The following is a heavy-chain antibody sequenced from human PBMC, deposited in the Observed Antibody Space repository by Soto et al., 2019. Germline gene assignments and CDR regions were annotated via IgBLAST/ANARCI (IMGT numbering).Heavy chain of an antibody. Sequence: ASVKVSCKASGYSFTSYGISWVRQAPGQGLEWMGWISAYNGNTNYAQKLQGRVTMTTDTSTSTAYMELRSLRSDDTAVYYCARNIVLMAHDAFDIWGQGTMVTVSS. J-gene: IGHJ3*02. D-gene: IGHD2-8*01. CDR1: GYSFTSYG. CDR2: ISAYNGNT. V-gene: IGHV1-18*01. CDR3: ARNIVLMAHDAFDI.